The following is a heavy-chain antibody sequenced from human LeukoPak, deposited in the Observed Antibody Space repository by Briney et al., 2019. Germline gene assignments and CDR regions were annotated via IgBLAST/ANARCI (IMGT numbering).Heavy chain of an antibody. D-gene: IGHD5-24*01. J-gene: IGHJ4*02. V-gene: IGHV1-69*06. CDR1: GGTFSSYA. Sequence: SVKVSCKASGGTFSSYAISWVRQAPGQGLEWMGGIIPIFGTAKYAQNFQGRVSIAADRSTSTAYMELSSLRSEDTAVYYCARGIRYGMAAFDYWGQGTLVTVSS. CDR2: IIPIFGTA. CDR3: ARGIRYGMAAFDY.